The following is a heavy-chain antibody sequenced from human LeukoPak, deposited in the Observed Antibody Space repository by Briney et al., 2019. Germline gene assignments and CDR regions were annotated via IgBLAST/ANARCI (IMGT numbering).Heavy chain of an antibody. D-gene: IGHD3-22*01. V-gene: IGHV4-61*02. CDR2: IYTSGST. CDR3: ARETYYYDSSGFDY. CDR1: GGSISSGSYY. Sequence: SQTLSLTCTVSGGSISSGSYYWSWIRQPAGKGLEWIGRIYTSGSTNYNPSLKSQVTISVDTSKNQFSLKLSSVTAADTAVYYCARETYYYDSSGFDYWGQGTLVTVSS. J-gene: IGHJ4*02.